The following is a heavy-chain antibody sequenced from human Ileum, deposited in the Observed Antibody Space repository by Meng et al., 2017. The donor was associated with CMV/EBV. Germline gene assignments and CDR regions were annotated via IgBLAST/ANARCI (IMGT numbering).Heavy chain of an antibody. J-gene: IGHJ4*02. Sequence: SFKTYGYTFTSNKVLWVRQAPGKGREWMWWIDTNTGNPTYAQAFTGRFVFYLDTSVNTAYLQISSLKAEDTAVYYCARDGLSGRYFDYWGQGTLVTVSS. CDR1: GYTFTSNK. V-gene: IGHV7-4-1*02. CDR2: IDTNTGNP. CDR3: ARDGLSGRYFDY. D-gene: IGHD1-26*01.